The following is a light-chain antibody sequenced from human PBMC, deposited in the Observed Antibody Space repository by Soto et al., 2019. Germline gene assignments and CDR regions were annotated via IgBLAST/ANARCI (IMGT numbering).Light chain of an antibody. Sequence: EIVLTQSPGTLSLSPGERATLSCRASQSVSVNSLAWYQQKGGQAPRLLIYAASTRATGVPDRFSGTGSGTDFALTISRLEPEDFAVYYCLQYGSAVGLTFGGGTKVEIK. CDR1: QSVSVNS. V-gene: IGKV3-20*01. CDR3: LQYGSAVGLT. CDR2: AAS. J-gene: IGKJ4*01.